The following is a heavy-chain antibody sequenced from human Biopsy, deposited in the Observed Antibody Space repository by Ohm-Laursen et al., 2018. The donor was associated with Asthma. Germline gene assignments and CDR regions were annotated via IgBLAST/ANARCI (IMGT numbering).Heavy chain of an antibody. J-gene: IGHJ4*02. Sequence: SLRLSCAASGFTFGDYWMSWVRQVPGKGLDWVAVISFDGSNKNYTDSVKGRFTIPRDNSRNTLHLQMNSLRAEDTAVYYCAKDVFPGWELRRGPDYWGQGTLVTVSS. D-gene: IGHD1-26*01. CDR2: ISFDGSNK. V-gene: IGHV3-30*18. CDR1: GFTFGDYW. CDR3: AKDVFPGWELRRGPDY.